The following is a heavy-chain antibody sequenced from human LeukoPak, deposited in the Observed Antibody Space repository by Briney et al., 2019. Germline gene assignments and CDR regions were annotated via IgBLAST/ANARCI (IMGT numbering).Heavy chain of an antibody. CDR3: ARGGYSSSWESYSYYMDV. J-gene: IGHJ6*03. Sequence: GGSLRLSCAASGFTFSSYDMHWVRQATGKGLEWVSAIGTAGDTYYPGSVKGRFTISRENAKNTLYLQMNSLRAGDTAVYYCARGGYSSSWESYSYYMDVWGKGTTVTVSS. CDR1: GFTFSSYD. V-gene: IGHV3-13*01. D-gene: IGHD6-13*01. CDR2: IGTAGDT.